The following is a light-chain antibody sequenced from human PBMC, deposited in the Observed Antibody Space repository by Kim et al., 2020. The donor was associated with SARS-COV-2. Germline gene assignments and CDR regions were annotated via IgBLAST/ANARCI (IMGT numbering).Light chain of an antibody. CDR3: QQSNAY. V-gene: IGKV1-5*01. Sequence: TLSASVGDRVTITCRASKNINNWLAWYLQKPGKAPKVLIYDASTLESGVPSRFSGSGSGTEFTLTISSLQPDDSATYYCQQSNAYFGPGTIVDIK. CDR2: DAS. CDR1: KNINNW. J-gene: IGKJ3*01.